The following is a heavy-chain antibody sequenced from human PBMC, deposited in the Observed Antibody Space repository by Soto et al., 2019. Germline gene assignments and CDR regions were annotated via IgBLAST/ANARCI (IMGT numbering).Heavy chain of an antibody. CDR1: GFTFSSYG. CDR3: ARDGILRGYSPSYFDY. V-gene: IGHV3-33*01. Sequence: QVQLVESGGGVVQPGRSLRLSCAASGFTFSSYGMHWVRQAPGKGLEWVAVIWYDGSNKYYADSVKGRFTISRDNSKNTLYLQMNSLGAEDTAVYYCARDGILRGYSPSYFDYWGKGTLVTVSS. J-gene: IGHJ4*02. CDR2: IWYDGSNK. D-gene: IGHD5-18*01.